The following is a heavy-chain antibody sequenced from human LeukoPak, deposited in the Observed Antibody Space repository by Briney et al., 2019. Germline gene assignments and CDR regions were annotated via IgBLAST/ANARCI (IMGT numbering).Heavy chain of an antibody. Sequence: GGSLRLSCAASGFTFSNAWMSWVRQAPGKGLEWVGRIKSKTDGGTTDYAAPVKGRFTISRDDSKNTLYLQMNSLKTEDTAVYYCTTGSDYYDSSGYYSTYDAFDIWGQGTMVTVSS. J-gene: IGHJ3*02. CDR1: GFTFSNAW. CDR2: IKSKTDGGTT. V-gene: IGHV3-15*01. D-gene: IGHD3-22*01. CDR3: TTGSDYYDSSGYYSTYDAFDI.